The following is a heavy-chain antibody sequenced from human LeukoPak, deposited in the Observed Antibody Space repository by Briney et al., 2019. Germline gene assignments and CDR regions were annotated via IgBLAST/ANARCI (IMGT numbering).Heavy chain of an antibody. J-gene: IGHJ4*02. Sequence: GGSLRLSCVVSEFTFSRYSMNWVRQAPGKGLEWVSSISNAGTYKDYADSVKGRSTISRDNAKNSLYLQMDSLRVEDTAMYYCETYDGAGRGYWGQGTLVAVSS. CDR1: EFTFSRYS. D-gene: IGHD4/OR15-4a*01. V-gene: IGHV3-21*01. CDR2: ISNAGTYK. CDR3: ETYDGAGRGY.